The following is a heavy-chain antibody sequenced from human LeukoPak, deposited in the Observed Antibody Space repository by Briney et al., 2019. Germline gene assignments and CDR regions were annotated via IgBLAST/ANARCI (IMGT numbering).Heavy chain of an antibody. J-gene: IGHJ4*02. CDR1: GGSFSGYY. D-gene: IGHD2-21*02. CDR2: INHSGST. Sequence: SETLSLTCAVYGGSFSGYYWRWIRQPPGKGLEWIGEINHSGSTNYNPSLKSRVTIPVDTSKNQFSLKLSSVTAADTAVYYCAREREAYCGGDCYHFDYWGQGTLVTVSS. V-gene: IGHV4-34*01. CDR3: AREREAYCGGDCYHFDY.